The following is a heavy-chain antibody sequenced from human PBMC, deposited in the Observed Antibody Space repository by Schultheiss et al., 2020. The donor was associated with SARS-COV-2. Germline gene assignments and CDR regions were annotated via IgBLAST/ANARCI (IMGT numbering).Heavy chain of an antibody. J-gene: IGHJ6*03. CDR3: ASSTIFRPYYYYYYMDV. D-gene: IGHD3-3*01. Sequence: GGSLRLSCAASGFTFSSYEMNWVRQAPGKGLEWVSYISSSGSTIYYADSVKGRFTISRDNAKNSLYLQMNSLRAEDTAVYYCASSTIFRPYYYYYYMDVWGKGTTVTVSS. V-gene: IGHV3-48*03. CDR2: ISSSGSTI. CDR1: GFTFSSYE.